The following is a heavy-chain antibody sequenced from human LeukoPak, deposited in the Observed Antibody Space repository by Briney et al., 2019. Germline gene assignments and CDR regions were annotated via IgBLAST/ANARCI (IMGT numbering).Heavy chain of an antibody. CDR3: AGRVTGYSSGYVY. CDR1: GITFSNYA. V-gene: IGHV3-23*01. J-gene: IGHJ4*02. D-gene: IGHD5-18*01. Sequence: PGGSLRLSCVASGITFSNYAVSWVRQAPEKGLDWVSVISVSAHKIRYADSVKGRFTISRDNSENIVYLQMNNLRAEDTAVYYCAGRVTGYSSGYVYWGQGTLVTVSS. CDR2: ISVSAHKI.